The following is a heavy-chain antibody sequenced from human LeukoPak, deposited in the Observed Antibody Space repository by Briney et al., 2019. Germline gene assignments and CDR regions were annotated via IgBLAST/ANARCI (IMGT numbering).Heavy chain of an antibody. J-gene: IGHJ4*02. Sequence: ASVTVSCKASGYTFTSYGISWVRQAPGQGLEGVGWISAYNGNTNYAQTLQGRVTMTTDTSTSTAYMELRSLRSDDTAVYYCARDGPVAGTRQFDYWGQGTLVTVSS. V-gene: IGHV1-18*01. CDR1: GYTFTSYG. D-gene: IGHD6-19*01. CDR3: ARDGPVAGTRQFDY. CDR2: ISAYNGNT.